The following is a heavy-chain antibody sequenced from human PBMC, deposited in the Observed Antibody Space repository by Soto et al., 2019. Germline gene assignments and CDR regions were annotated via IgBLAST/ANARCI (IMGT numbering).Heavy chain of an antibody. CDR1: GYTLTSYY. J-gene: IGHJ4*02. V-gene: IGHV1-46*01. CDR2: ISANDGST. Sequence: ASVKVSCTESGYTLTSYYMHWVRQAPGQGLEWMGRISANDGSTSYAQKLQGRVTMTRDTSTSTAYMELRSLRSDDTAVYYCARDAPPADYWGQGTLVTVSS. CDR3: ARDAPPADY.